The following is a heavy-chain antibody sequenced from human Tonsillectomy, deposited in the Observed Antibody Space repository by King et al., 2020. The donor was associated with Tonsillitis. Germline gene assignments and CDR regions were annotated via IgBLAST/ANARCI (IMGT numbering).Heavy chain of an antibody. Sequence: DVQLVESGGGLVQPGGSLGLACAASEFTVSSKYVSWVCQEPGKGLEWVAVIYSGGSTYYADSVKGRFTISRDTSTNTRYLQLYSLRAEDTAVYYCARGLGYCSGGSCHSGDYWGQGALVTVSS. CDR1: EFTVSSKY. J-gene: IGHJ4*02. CDR3: ARGLGYCSGGSCHSGDY. D-gene: IGHD2-15*01. CDR2: IYSGGST. V-gene: IGHV3-66*01.